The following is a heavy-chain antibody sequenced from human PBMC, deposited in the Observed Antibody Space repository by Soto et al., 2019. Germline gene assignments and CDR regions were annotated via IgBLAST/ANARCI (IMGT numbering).Heavy chain of an antibody. CDR3: ARGPYTYDILTGYPDY. J-gene: IGHJ4*02. CDR2: IIPIVGTA. D-gene: IGHD3-9*01. V-gene: IGHV1-69*01. Sequence: QVQLVQSGAEVKKPGSSVKVSCKASGGTFSSYAISWVRQAPGQGLEWMGGIIPIVGTANYAQKFQGRVTITAYESTSTAYMELRSLSSEDTAVYYCARGPYTYDILTGYPDYWGQGTLVTVSS. CDR1: GGTFSSYA.